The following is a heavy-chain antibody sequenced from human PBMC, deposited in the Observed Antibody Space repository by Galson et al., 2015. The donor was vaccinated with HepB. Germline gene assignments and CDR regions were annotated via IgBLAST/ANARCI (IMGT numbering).Heavy chain of an antibody. CDR1: GYTFTNYW. CDR3: VATPQGYGMDV. Sequence: QSGAEVKKPGESLRISCQGSGYTFTNYWVSWVRQKPGKGLEWMLNINPSDSYTNYNPSFQGHVSISADKSINTAYLQWSSLQASDTAIYYCVATPQGYGMDVWGHGTTVTVSS. CDR2: INPSDSYT. V-gene: IGHV5-10-1*01. J-gene: IGHJ6*02.